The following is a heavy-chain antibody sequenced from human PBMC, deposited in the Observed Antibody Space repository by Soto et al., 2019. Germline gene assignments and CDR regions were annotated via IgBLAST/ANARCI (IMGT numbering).Heavy chain of an antibody. CDR3: ARGLQRSKSYYYYYMDV. CDR1: GDTFSNHS. CDR2: VIPLLSIS. D-gene: IGHD1-1*01. J-gene: IGHJ6*03. Sequence: VQRVQSGAEVKKPGSSVKVSCKASGDTFSNHSINWVRQAPGQGLEWMGRVIPLLSISNYAQKFQGRVTITADRSTSTAYMELSSLRSEDTAMYYCARGLQRSKSYYYYYMDVWGKGTTVTVSS. V-gene: IGHV1-69*02.